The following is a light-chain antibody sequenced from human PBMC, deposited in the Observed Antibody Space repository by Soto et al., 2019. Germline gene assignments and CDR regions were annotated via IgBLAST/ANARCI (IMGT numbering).Light chain of an antibody. V-gene: IGLV2-11*01. CDR3: AAWDDSLNGVV. CDR1: GSDVGDSSH. J-gene: IGLJ2*01. Sequence: QSVLTQPRSVSGSPGQSVTISCTATGSDVGDSSHVSWYQLHPGKAPKLMIYEVNNRPSGVPDRFSGSKSGSKASLTISGLQAEDEGEYFCAAWDDSLNGVVFGGGTQLTVL. CDR2: EVN.